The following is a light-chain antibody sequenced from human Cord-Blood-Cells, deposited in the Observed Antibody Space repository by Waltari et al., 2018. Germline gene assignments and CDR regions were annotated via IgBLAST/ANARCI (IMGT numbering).Light chain of an antibody. J-gene: IGKJ2*01. Sequence: EIVMTQSPATLSVSPGERATLSCRASQSVSSNLAWYQQKPGQAPRLLIYGASTRATGIPARFSGSGSGTEFTLTISSLHSEDFAVYYGQQYNNWPPLYTFGQGTKLEIK. CDR1: QSVSSN. CDR2: GAS. CDR3: QQYNNWPPLYT. V-gene: IGKV3-15*01.